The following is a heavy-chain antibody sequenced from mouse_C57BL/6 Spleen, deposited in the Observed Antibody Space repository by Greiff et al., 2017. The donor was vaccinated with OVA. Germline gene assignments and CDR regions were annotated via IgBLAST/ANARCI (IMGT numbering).Heavy chain of an antibody. CDR1: GYSITSGYY. CDR2: ISYDGSN. V-gene: IGHV3-6*01. J-gene: IGHJ2*01. D-gene: IGHD2-2*01. Sequence: EVQLVESGPGLVKPSQSLSLTCSVTGYSITSGYYWNWIRQFPGNKLEWMGYISYDGSNNYKPSLKNRISITRDTSKNQFFLKLNSVTTEDTATYYCARGGSTMVTTGFDYWGQGTTLTVSS. CDR3: ARGGSTMVTTGFDY.